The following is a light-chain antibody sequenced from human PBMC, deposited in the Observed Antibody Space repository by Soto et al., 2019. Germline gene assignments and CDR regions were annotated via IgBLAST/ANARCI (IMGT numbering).Light chain of an antibody. V-gene: IGKV1-5*01. CDR3: QQYDSFSVT. CDR2: DSS. J-gene: IGKJ5*01. Sequence: IQMTQYPSTLSASVGDIVAITCRASQSISSWLAWYQQKPGRAPKLLIYDSSSLESGVPSRFSGSGSGTEFSLTISTMQPDDFETYYCQQYDSFSVTFGQGTRLEIK. CDR1: QSISSW.